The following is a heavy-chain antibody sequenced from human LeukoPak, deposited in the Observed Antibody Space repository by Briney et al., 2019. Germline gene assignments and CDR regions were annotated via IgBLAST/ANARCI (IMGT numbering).Heavy chain of an antibody. CDR1: GYTFTSYA. CDR3: ARGVSSSDFDY. CDR2: INAGNGNT. Sequence: ASVTVSCTASGYTFTSYAMHWVRQAPGQRLEWMGWINAGNGNTKYSQKFQGRVTITRDTSASTAYMELSSLRSDDTAVYYCARGVSSSDFDYWGQGTLVTVSS. J-gene: IGHJ4*02. V-gene: IGHV1-3*01. D-gene: IGHD6-6*01.